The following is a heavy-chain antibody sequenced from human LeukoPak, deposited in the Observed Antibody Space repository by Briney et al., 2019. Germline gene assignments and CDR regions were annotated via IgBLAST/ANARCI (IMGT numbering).Heavy chain of an antibody. J-gene: IGHJ1*01. Sequence: SVKVSCKASGGAFSSYAVSWVRQAPGQGLEWMGGIIPILGIPNYAQKFRGRVTITADESTSTANMELSSLRSEDTAVYYCARGEQAGLWFGDTAFHHWGQGTLVTVSS. CDR2: IIPILGIP. D-gene: IGHD3-10*01. V-gene: IGHV1-69*10. CDR1: GGAFSSYA. CDR3: ARGEQAGLWFGDTAFHH.